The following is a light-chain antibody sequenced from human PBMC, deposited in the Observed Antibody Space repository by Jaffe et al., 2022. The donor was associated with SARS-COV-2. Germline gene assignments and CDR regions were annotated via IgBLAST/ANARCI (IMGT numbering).Light chain of an antibody. Sequence: EIVMTQSPATLSVSPGERATLSCRASQSVSSNLAWYQHKPGQAPRLLIYGASTRATGIPARFSGSGSGTEFTLTISGLQSEDFAVYYCHQYNNWPPWTFGQGTKVEIK. CDR2: GAS. V-gene: IGKV3-15*01. CDR3: HQYNNWPPWT. CDR1: QSVSSN. J-gene: IGKJ1*01.